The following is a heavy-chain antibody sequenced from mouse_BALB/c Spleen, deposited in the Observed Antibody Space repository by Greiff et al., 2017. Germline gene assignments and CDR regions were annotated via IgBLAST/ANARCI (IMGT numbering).Heavy chain of an antibody. CDR1: GFTFSSYT. CDR3: ARYVRDFDY. Sequence: EVQVVESGGGLVKPGGSLKLSCAASGFTFSSYTMSWVRQTPEKRLEWVATISSGGGNTYYPDSVKGRFTISRDNAKNNLYLQMSSLRSEDTALYYCARYVRDFDYWGQGTTLTVSS. CDR2: ISSGGGNT. V-gene: IGHV5-9*03. J-gene: IGHJ2*01.